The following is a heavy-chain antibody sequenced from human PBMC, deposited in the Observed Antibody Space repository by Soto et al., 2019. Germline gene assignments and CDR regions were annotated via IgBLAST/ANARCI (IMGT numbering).Heavy chain of an antibody. D-gene: IGHD5-12*01. CDR1: GFTVSSNY. Sequence: GGSLRLSCAASGFTVSSNYMSWVRQAPGKGLEWVSVIYSGGSAYYTDSVKGRFTISRDNSKNTQYLQMNSLRAEDTAVYYCARVDSGYDYVYYYMDVWGKGTTVTVSS. J-gene: IGHJ6*03. CDR2: IYSGGSA. CDR3: ARVDSGYDYVYYYMDV. V-gene: IGHV3-66*01.